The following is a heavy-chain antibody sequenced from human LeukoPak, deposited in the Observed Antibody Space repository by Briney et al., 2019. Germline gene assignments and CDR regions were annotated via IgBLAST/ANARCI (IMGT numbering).Heavy chain of an antibody. J-gene: IGHJ4*02. CDR1: GYSFTGYW. CDR2: IYPGDSDT. CDR3: ARRQGCSSTSCPPDS. Sequence: GESLKISCKGSGYSFTGYWIGWVRQMPGKGLELMGIIYPGDSDTRYSPSFQGQVTISADKSISTAYLQWSSLQASDTAMYYCARRQGCSSTSCPPDSWGQGTLVTVSS. V-gene: IGHV5-51*01. D-gene: IGHD2-2*01.